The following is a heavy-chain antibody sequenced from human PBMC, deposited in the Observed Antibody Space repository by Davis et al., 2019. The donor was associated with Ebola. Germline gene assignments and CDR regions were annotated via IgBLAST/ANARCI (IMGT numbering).Heavy chain of an antibody. CDR3: ARSRSASL. J-gene: IGHJ4*02. CDR2: IKQDGSQK. V-gene: IGHV3-7*01. CDR1: RFTFRSFW. Sequence: GESLKISCAASRFTFRSFWMSWVRQAPGKGLEWVANIKQDGSQKYYVDSVKGRFTISRDNAKNSLYLQMSSLRPEDTALYYCARSRSASLWGQGTLVTVSS. D-gene: IGHD6-6*01.